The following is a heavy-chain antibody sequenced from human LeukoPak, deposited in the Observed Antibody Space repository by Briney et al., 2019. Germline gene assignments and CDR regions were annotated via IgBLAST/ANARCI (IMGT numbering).Heavy chain of an antibody. Sequence: GGSLRLSCAASGFTFSSYWMSWVRQAPGKGLEWVANIKQDGSEKYYVDSVKGRFTISRDNAKNSLYLQMNSLRAEDTAVYYCSGYDSSGYYSSDYWGQGTLVTVSS. CDR1: GFTFSSYW. J-gene: IGHJ4*02. D-gene: IGHD3-22*01. V-gene: IGHV3-7*01. CDR3: SGYDSSGYYSSDY. CDR2: IKQDGSEK.